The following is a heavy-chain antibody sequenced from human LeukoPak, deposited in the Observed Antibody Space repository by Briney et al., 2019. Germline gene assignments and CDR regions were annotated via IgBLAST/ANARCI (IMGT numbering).Heavy chain of an antibody. CDR2: IYASGNT. CDR1: GGSISSYY. D-gene: IGHD6-13*01. J-gene: IGHJ4*02. V-gene: IGHV4-4*07. Sequence: TPSETLSLTCTVSGGSISSYYWSWVRQPAWKGLEWIGRIYASGNTNYNPSLKGRVTMTVDTSKNQFPLNLSSVTAADTAVYYCARGRGSSWYYFDSWGQGTLVTVSS. CDR3: ARGRGSSWYYFDS.